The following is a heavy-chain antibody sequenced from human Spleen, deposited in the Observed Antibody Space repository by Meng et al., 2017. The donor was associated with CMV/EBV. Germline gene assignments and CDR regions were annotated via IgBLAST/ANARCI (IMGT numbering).Heavy chain of an antibody. CDR3: ARVQGRPAAGTMDY. CDR1: GGSISSYY. J-gene: IGHJ4*02. Sequence: VSGGSISSYYWNWIRQPAGKGLEWIRHISPSGSTNYNPSLKSRVTMSVDTSKIQFFLKLSSVTAADTAVYYCARVQGRPAAGTMDYWGQGTLVTVSS. CDR2: ISPSGST. D-gene: IGHD6-13*01. V-gene: IGHV4-4*07.